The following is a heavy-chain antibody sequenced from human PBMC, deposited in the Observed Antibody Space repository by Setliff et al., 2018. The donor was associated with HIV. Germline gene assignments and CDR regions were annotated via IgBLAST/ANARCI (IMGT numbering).Heavy chain of an antibody. CDR3: ARRHRLLLLYAFDI. CDR2: IYYSGST. V-gene: IGHV4-39*01. D-gene: IGHD5-18*01. J-gene: IGHJ3*02. Sequence: PSETLSLTCTVSGGSISSSSYYWGWIRQPPGKGLEWIGSIYYSGSTYNNPSLKSRVTISVDTSKNQFSLKLSAVTAADTAVYYCARRHRLLLLYAFDIWGQGTMVTVSS. CDR1: GGSISSSSYY.